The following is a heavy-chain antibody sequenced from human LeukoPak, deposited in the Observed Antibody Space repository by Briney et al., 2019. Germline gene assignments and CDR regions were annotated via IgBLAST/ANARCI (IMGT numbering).Heavy chain of an antibody. CDR3: AGRGQRYFRD. CDR2: IYGIENT. J-gene: IGHJ1*01. Sequence: PSETLSLTCSISADSITSGYWSWIRQPPGKGLEWIGYIYGIENTDYNPSLKSRVTISLDTPKNQLSLNLTAVTAADTAVYYCAGRGQRYFRDWGQGTLVTVSS. V-gene: IGHV4-59*08. D-gene: IGHD3-9*01. CDR1: ADSITSGY.